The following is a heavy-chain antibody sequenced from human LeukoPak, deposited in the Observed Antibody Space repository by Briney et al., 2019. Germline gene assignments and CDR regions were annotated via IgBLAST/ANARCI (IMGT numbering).Heavy chain of an antibody. CDR3: ARHVGDVGSNINHYYYYMDV. CDR2: IYYSGST. V-gene: IGHV4-39*01. Sequence: SETLSLTCTVSGGSISSSSHYWGWIRQPPGKGLEWIGSIYYSGSTYYNPSLKSRVTISVDTSKNQFSLKLSSVTAADTAVYYCARHVGDVGSNINHYYYYMDVWGKGTTVTVSS. D-gene: IGHD3-10*01. CDR1: GGSISSSSHY. J-gene: IGHJ6*03.